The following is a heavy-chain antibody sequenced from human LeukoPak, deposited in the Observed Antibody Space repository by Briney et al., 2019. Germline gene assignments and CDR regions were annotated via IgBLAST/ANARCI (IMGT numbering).Heavy chain of an antibody. CDR3: ARYRDGYNSYYFDY. V-gene: IGHV3-53*04. CDR1: GFTVSSNY. J-gene: IGHJ4*02. D-gene: IGHD5-24*01. CDR2: IYSGGST. Sequence: GGSLRLSCAASGFTVSSNYMSWVRQAPGKGLEWVSVIYSGGSTYYADSVKGRFTISRHNSKNTLYLQMNSLGAEDTGVYYCARYRDGYNSYYFDYWGQGTLVTVSS.